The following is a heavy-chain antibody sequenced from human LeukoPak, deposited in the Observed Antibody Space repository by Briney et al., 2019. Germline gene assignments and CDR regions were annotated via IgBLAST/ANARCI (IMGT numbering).Heavy chain of an antibody. D-gene: IGHD6-6*01. J-gene: IGHJ6*03. V-gene: IGHV4-34*01. CDR2: INHSGST. Sequence: SETLSLTCAVYGGSFSGYYWSWIRQPPGKGLEWIGEINHSGSTNYNPSLKSRVTVSVDTSKNQFSLKLSSVTAADTAVYYCARGDSSSSYLYYYYYYMDVWGKGTTVTVSS. CDR3: ARGDSSSSYLYYYYYYMDV. CDR1: GGSFSGYY.